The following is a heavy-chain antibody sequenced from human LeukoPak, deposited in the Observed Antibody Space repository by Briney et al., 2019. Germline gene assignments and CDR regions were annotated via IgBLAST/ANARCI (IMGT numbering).Heavy chain of an antibody. CDR2: FDPEDGET. CDR1: GYTLTELS. D-gene: IGHD5-24*01. CDR3: ATLRGRDGYNIPIAY. V-gene: IGHV1-24*01. Sequence: GASVKVSCKVSGYTLTELSMHWVRQAPGKGLEWMGGFDPEDGETIYAQKFQGRVTMNEDTSADTAYMELSSLRSEDTAVYYCATLRGRDGYNIPIAYWGQGTLATVPS. J-gene: IGHJ4*02.